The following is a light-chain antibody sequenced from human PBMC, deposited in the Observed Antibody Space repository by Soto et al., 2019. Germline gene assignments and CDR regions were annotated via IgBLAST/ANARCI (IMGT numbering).Light chain of an antibody. CDR3: SSYADSISVL. Sequence: QSALTQPPSASGSPGQSVTISCTGTSSDVGAYNYVSWYQQHPGKAPKLMIYEVTKRPSGVPDRFSGSKSGNTASLTVSGLQAEDEADDYCSSYADSISVLFGGGTKLTVL. J-gene: IGLJ3*02. CDR1: SSDVGAYNY. CDR2: EVT. V-gene: IGLV2-8*01.